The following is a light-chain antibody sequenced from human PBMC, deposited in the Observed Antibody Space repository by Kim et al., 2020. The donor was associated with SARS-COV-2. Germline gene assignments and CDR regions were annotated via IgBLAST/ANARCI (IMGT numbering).Light chain of an antibody. CDR2: GKN. CDR1: SLRSYY. CDR3: NSRDSNHNVF. V-gene: IGLV3-19*01. Sequence: SSELTQDPAVSVALGQTVRITCQGDSLRSYYATWYQQKPGQAPILVIYGKNNRPSGIPDRFSGSSSGNTASLTITGTQAGDEADYSFNSRDSNHNVFFGG. J-gene: IGLJ2*01.